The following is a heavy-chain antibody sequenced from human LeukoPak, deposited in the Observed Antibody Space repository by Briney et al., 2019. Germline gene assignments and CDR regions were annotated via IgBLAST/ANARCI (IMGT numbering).Heavy chain of an antibody. CDR3: ARNFGGASAYYYYYYMDV. CDR1: GFTFSDYC. V-gene: IGHV3-11*01. CDR2: ISSSGRTI. J-gene: IGHJ6*03. Sequence: PGGSLRLSCAASGFTFSDYCMSWIRQAPGKGLEWVSYISSSGRTIYYADSVKGRFTISRDNAKNSQYLQMNSLRAEDTAVYYCARNFGGASAYYYYYYMDVWGKGTTVTVSS. D-gene: IGHD3-16*01.